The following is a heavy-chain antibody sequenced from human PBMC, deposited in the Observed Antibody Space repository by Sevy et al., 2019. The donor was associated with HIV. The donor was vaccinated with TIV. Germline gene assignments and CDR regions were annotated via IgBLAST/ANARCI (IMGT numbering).Heavy chain of an antibody. D-gene: IGHD6-13*01. CDR2: INSDGSST. J-gene: IGHJ4*02. Sequence: GGSLRLSCAASGFTFSSYWMHWVRQAPGKGLVWVSRINSDGSSTSYADSVKGRFTISRDNAKNTLYLQMNSLRAEDTAVYYCARVGGNLAAADRYDYSGQGTLVTVSS. CDR1: GFTFSSYW. V-gene: IGHV3-74*01. CDR3: ARVGGNLAAADRYDY.